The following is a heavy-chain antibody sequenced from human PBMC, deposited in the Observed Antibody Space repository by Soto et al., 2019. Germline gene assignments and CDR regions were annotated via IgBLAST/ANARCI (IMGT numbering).Heavy chain of an antibody. Sequence: QLQLQESGPGLVKPSETLSLTCTVSGGSISSSSYYWGWIRQPPGKGLEWIGSIYYSGSTYYNPSLKSRVTISVDTSKNQFSLKLSSVTAADTAVYYCARQGVYCDYLLDYWGQGTLVTVSS. CDR2: IYYSGST. D-gene: IGHD4-17*01. CDR3: ARQGVYCDYLLDY. V-gene: IGHV4-39*01. J-gene: IGHJ4*02. CDR1: GGSISSSSYY.